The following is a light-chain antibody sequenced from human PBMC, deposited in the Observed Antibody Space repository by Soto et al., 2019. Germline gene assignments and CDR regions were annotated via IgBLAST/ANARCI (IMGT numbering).Light chain of an antibody. CDR1: SSNIGSNT. Sequence: QSVLTQPPSASGTPGQRVTISCSGSSSNIGSNTVNWYQQLPGTAPKLLIYSNNQRPSGVPDRFSGSKSGTSASLAISGLQYEDEADYYCAAWDDSLNGHYVFGTGTKLTVL. CDR3: AAWDDSLNGHYV. J-gene: IGLJ1*01. CDR2: SNN. V-gene: IGLV1-44*01.